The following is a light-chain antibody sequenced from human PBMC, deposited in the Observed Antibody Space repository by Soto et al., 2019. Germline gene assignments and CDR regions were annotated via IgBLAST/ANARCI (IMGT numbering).Light chain of an antibody. CDR1: EDVDDF. Sequence: IQMTQSPSSLSESVGDSVTITCQASEDVDDFLNWYQQKPGRAPKLLIFDASDLETWVPSRFIGRGSGTEYTFTINNLQPEEFATYYCQQYHRLPPTFGQGTKVEIK. V-gene: IGKV1-33*01. CDR2: DAS. CDR3: QQYHRLPPT. J-gene: IGKJ1*01.